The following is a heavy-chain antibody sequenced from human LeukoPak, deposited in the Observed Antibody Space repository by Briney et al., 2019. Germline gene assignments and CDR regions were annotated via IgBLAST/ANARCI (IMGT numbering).Heavy chain of an antibody. CDR1: GYTFTGYY. V-gene: IGHV1-2*02. J-gene: IGHJ4*02. D-gene: IGHD6-19*01. CDR3: ARDHCYYSSGWPDY. Sequence: ASVKVSCKASGYTFTGYYMHWVRQAPGQGLEWMGWINPNSGGTNYAQKFQGRVTMTRDTSISTAYMELSRLRSDDTAVYYCARDHCYYSSGWPDYWGQGTLVTVSS. CDR2: INPNSGGT.